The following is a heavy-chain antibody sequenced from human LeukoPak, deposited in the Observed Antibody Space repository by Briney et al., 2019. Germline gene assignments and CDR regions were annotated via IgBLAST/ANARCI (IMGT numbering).Heavy chain of an antibody. CDR2: KSCYERHI. V-gene: IGHV3-74*01. CDR3: ATLSQTLPCDY. D-gene: IGHD2-15*01. J-gene: IGHJ4*02. Sequence: GGSLRLLCTASGFTFTTYCMLWLRHAPGKGLVWDSLKSCYERHIRYTDSVMGRFNIHRHNAENTVYLQMNSLRAEHTAVYYCATLSQTLPCDYWGQGTQVSVSS. CDR1: GFTFTTYC.